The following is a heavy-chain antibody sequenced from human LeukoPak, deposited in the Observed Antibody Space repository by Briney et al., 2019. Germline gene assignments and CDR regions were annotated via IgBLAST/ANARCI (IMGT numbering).Heavy chain of an antibody. J-gene: IGHJ4*02. CDR3: ARGRNDNGGMFFDS. D-gene: IGHD4-23*01. CDR2: ISYSGYT. Sequence: SETLSLTCTVSGGSIRSYYWSWIRQAPGKGLEWVGFISYSGYTSYSPSLKSRVAISVDASKSQFSLRLSSMTAADTAIYYCARGRNDNGGMFFDSWAQGTLVTVSS. CDR1: GGSIRSYY. V-gene: IGHV4-59*01.